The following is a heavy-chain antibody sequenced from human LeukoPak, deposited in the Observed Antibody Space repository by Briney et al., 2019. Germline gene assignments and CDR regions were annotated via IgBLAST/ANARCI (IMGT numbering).Heavy chain of an antibody. CDR1: GYTFTSYG. CDR3: VRDLGVDTTMIFFDY. V-gene: IGHV1-18*04. D-gene: IGHD5-18*01. J-gene: IGHJ4*02. CDR2: ISAYNGNT. Sequence: ASAKVSCKASGYTFTSYGISWVRQAPGQGLEWMGWISAYNGNTNYAQKLQGRVTMTQDTSTSTAYMELRSLRSDDTAVYYCVRDLGVDTTMIFFDYWGQGTLVTVSS.